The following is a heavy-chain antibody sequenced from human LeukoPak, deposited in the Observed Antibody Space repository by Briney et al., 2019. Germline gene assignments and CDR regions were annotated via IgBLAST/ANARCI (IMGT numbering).Heavy chain of an antibody. Sequence: GGSLRLSCAASGFTFTNAWMYWVRQAPGKGLEWVGRIKSKTDGGTSDYAAPVTGRFTISRDDSKSTLYLEMNSLKTEDTGVYYCSTLWYGTWGQGTLVTVSS. CDR1: GFTFTNAW. V-gene: IGHV3-15*01. J-gene: IGHJ5*02. D-gene: IGHD3-10*01. CDR3: STLWYGT. CDR2: IKSKTDGGTS.